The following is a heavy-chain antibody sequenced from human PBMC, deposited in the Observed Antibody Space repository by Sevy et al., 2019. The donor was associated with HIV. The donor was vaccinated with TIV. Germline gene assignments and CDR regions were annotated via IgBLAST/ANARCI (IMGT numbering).Heavy chain of an antibody. Sequence: GGSLRLSCAASGFTFSSYWMSWVRHAPGKGLEWVANIKQDGSEKYYVDSVKGRLTISRDNAKNSLYLQMNSLRVEETAVYYCVRDSLVVVGAPQLAYYYYMDVWGKGTTVTVSS. CDR1: GFTFSSYW. J-gene: IGHJ6*03. CDR3: VRDSLVVVGAPQLAYYYYMDV. D-gene: IGHD2-15*01. CDR2: IKQDGSEK. V-gene: IGHV3-7*03.